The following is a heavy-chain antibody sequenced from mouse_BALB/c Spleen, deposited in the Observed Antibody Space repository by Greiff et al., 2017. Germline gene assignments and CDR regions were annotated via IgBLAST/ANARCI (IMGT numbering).Heavy chain of an antibody. Sequence: EVKLMESGGGLVQPGGSMKFSCVASGFTFSNYWMNWVRQSPEKGLEWVAEIRLKSNNYATHYAESVKGRFTISRDDSKSSVYLQMNNLRAEDTGIYYCTAYDYGAMDYWGQGTSVTVSS. CDR1: GFTFSNYW. V-gene: IGHV6-6*02. CDR3: TAYDYGAMDY. D-gene: IGHD6-5*01. CDR2: IRLKSNNYAT. J-gene: IGHJ4*01.